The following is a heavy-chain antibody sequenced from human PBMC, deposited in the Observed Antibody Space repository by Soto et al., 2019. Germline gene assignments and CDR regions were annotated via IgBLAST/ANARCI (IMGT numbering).Heavy chain of an antibody. CDR3: AKDPDLRLRPTVVNQPPYFDY. V-gene: IGHV3-30*18. CDR2: ISYDGSNK. J-gene: IGHJ4*02. D-gene: IGHD4-17*01. CDR1: GFTFSSYG. Sequence: QVQLVESGGGVVQPGRSLRLSCAASGFTFSSYGMHWVRQAPGKGLEWVAVISYDGSNKYYADSVKGRFTISRDNSKNTLYLQMNSLRAEDTAVYYCAKDPDLRLRPTVVNQPPYFDYWGKGTLVTVSS.